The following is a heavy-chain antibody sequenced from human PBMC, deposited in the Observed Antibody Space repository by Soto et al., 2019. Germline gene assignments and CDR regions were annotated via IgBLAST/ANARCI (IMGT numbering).Heavy chain of an antibody. V-gene: IGHV3-66*01. CDR1: GFTVRTNY. J-gene: IGHJ5*02. CDR2: IFSDGNT. CDR3: AREIYGSGSCEAA. Sequence: PGGSLRLSCAASGFTVRTNYLSWVRQAPGKGLEWVSVIFSDGNTYYADSVKGRFTISRDNSKNTVFLQMNSLRAEDTAMYYCAREIYGSGSCEAAWGQGTLVTVSS. D-gene: IGHD3-10*01.